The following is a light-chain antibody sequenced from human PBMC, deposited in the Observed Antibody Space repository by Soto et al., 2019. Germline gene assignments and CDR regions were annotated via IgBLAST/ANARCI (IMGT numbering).Light chain of an antibody. V-gene: IGKV4-1*01. J-gene: IGKJ2*01. CDR1: QSVLYSSNNKNY. Sequence: DIVMTQSPDSLAVSLGERATINCKSSQSVLYSSNNKNYLAWYQQKPAQPPKLLIYWASTRESGVPDRFSGSASGTDFTLTISSLQAEDVAVYYCQQYYSTPPTFGQGTKLEIK. CDR3: QQYYSTPPT. CDR2: WAS.